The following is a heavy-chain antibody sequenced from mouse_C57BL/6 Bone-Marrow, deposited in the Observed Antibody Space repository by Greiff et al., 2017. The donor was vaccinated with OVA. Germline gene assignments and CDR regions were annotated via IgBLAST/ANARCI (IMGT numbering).Heavy chain of an antibody. V-gene: IGHV3-8*01. Sequence: EVKLVESGPGLAKPSQTLSLTCSVTGYSITSDYLNWIRKFPGNKLEYMGYISYSGSTYSNHSLNSRISITRDTSKNQYYLQLNSVTTEDTATYYGARYGNVLYAMDYWGQGTSGTVSS. CDR3: ARYGNVLYAMDY. J-gene: IGHJ4*01. D-gene: IGHD2-1*01. CDR1: GYSITSDY. CDR2: ISYSGST.